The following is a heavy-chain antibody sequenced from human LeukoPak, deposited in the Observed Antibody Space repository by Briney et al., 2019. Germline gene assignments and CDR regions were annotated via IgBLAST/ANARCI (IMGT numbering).Heavy chain of an antibody. CDR2: ISAYSGNT. D-gene: IGHD2-15*01. V-gene: IGHV1-18*01. CDR3: GKVESAYCSGVNCFFTWFDT. CDR1: GYTFTNYG. J-gene: IGHJ5*02. Sequence: ASVKVSCKASGYTFTNYGISWVRQAPGQGLEWMGWISAYSGNTNYAQNLQGRVTMTTDTSTSTAYMELRSLRSDDTAVYYCGKVESAYCSGVNCFFTWFDTWGQGTLVTVSS.